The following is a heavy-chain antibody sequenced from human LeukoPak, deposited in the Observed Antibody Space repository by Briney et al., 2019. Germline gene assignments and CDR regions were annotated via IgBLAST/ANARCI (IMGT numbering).Heavy chain of an antibody. J-gene: IGHJ4*02. Sequence: GGSLRLSCTASGFTFSSYWMSWVRQAPGKGLEWVANIKQDGSEKYYVDSVKGRFTISRDNAKNSLYLQMNSLRAEDTAVYYCARIGGSSWYYFDYWGQGTLVTVSS. CDR1: GFTFSSYW. CDR2: IKQDGSEK. V-gene: IGHV3-7*01. CDR3: ARIGGSSWYYFDY. D-gene: IGHD6-13*01.